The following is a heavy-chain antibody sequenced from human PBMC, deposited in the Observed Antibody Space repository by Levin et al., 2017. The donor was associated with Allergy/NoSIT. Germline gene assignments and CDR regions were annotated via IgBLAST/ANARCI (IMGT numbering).Heavy chain of an antibody. D-gene: IGHD2-2*01. CDR1: GYTFTSYG. CDR2: ISAYNGNT. CDR3: AIWGFYCGSAGCPEFDY. J-gene: IGHJ4*02. Sequence: ASVKVSCKASGYTFTSYGISWVRQAPGQGLEWMGWISAYNGNTDYAQNLQGRVTMTTDTSTSTAYMELRSLRSDDTAVYYCAIWGFYCGSAGCPEFDYWGQGTLVTVSS. V-gene: IGHV1-18*01.